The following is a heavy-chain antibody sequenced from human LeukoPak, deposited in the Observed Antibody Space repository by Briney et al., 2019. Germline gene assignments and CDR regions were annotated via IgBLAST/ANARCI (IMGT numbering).Heavy chain of an antibody. CDR2: INHSGST. CDR3: ARGATVTTYSDAFDI. CDR1: GRSFSGYY. V-gene: IGHV4-34*01. D-gene: IGHD4-17*01. J-gene: IGHJ3*02. Sequence: KPSETLSLTCAVYGRSFSGYYWSWIRQPPGKGLEWIGEINHSGSTNYNPSLKSRVTISVDTSKNQFSLKLSSVTAADTAVYYCARGATVTTYSDAFDIWGQGTMVTVSS.